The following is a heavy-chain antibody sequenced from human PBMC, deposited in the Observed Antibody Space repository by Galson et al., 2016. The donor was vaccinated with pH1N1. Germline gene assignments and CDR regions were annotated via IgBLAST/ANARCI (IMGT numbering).Heavy chain of an antibody. J-gene: IGHJ3*02. Sequence: SVKVSCKASGGTFSNYAISWVRQAPGQGLEWMGRIIPIFGTANYAQKFQGRVTITEDESTSTAYMELSSLRSDDTAVYYCARVYSRGGTYYPDAFDIWGQGTMVTVSS. V-gene: IGHV1-69*13. CDR2: IIPIFGTA. CDR1: GGTFSNYA. CDR3: ARVYSRGGTYYPDAFDI. D-gene: IGHD1-26*01.